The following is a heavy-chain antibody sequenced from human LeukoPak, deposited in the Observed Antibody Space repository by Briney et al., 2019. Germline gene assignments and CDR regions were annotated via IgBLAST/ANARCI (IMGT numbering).Heavy chain of an antibody. D-gene: IGHD1-26*01. CDR3: AKGRELRYFDY. CDR2: ISVSSGNT. CDR1: GFTFSNYG. J-gene: IGHJ4*02. Sequence: GGTLRLSCAASGFTFSNYGMSWVRQAPGKGLEWVSGISVSSGNTYYADSVKGRFTMSRDNSKNTLYLQMNSLRAEDTAVYYCAKGRELRYFDYWGQGTLVTVSS. V-gene: IGHV3-23*01.